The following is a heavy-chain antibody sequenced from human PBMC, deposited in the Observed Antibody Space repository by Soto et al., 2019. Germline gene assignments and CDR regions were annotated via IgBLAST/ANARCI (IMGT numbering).Heavy chain of an antibody. Sequence: LSLTCAVSGGSISSGGYSWSWIRQPPGRGLEWIGYIYHSGSTYYNPSLKSRVTISVDRSKNQFSLKLSSVTAADTAVYYCARGTGDFWSGYKFDPWGQGTLVTVSS. CDR2: IYHSGST. J-gene: IGHJ5*02. CDR3: ARGTGDFWSGYKFDP. CDR1: GGSISSGGYS. D-gene: IGHD3-3*01. V-gene: IGHV4-30-2*01.